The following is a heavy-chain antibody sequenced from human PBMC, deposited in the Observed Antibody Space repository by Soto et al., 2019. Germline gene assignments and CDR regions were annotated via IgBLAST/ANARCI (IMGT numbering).Heavy chain of an antibody. CDR2: IYWDDDK. J-gene: IGHJ3*02. CDR3: AHMGMITFGGVIVNPAGAFDI. D-gene: IGHD3-16*02. Sequence: SGPTLVNPTQTLTLTCTFSGFSLSTSGVGVGWIRQPPGKALEWLALIYWDDDKRYSPSLKSRLTITKDTSKNLVVLTMTNMDPVDTATYYCAHMGMITFGGVIVNPAGAFDIWGQGTMVTVSS. V-gene: IGHV2-5*02. CDR1: GFSLSTSGVG.